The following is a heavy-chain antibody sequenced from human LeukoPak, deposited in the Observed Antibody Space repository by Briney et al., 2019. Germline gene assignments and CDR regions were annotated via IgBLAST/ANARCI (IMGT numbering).Heavy chain of an antibody. Sequence: GGSLRLPCAASGFTFSSYWIHWVRQAPGKGLLWVSRINGDGGTSTYADSVRGRFTISRDNARNTVYLQMNSLRAEDTAVYYCARSSYQPYFDYWGRGTLVTVSS. J-gene: IGHJ4*02. CDR3: ARSSYQPYFDY. CDR1: GFTFSSYW. CDR2: INGDGGTS. D-gene: IGHD1-26*01. V-gene: IGHV3-74*01.